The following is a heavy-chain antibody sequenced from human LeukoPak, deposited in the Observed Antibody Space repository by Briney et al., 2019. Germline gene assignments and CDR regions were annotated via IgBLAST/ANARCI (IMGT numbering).Heavy chain of an antibody. D-gene: IGHD3-10*01. CDR2: IKSKTDGGTT. Sequence: GGSLRLSCAASGFTFSNAWMSWVRQAPGKGLEWVGRIKSKTDGGTTDYAAPVKGRFTISRDDSKNTLYLQMSSLRAEDTAVYFCAKDPSPYGSGSYFDYWGQGTLVTVSS. J-gene: IGHJ4*02. CDR1: GFTFSNAW. CDR3: AKDPSPYGSGSYFDY. V-gene: IGHV3-15*01.